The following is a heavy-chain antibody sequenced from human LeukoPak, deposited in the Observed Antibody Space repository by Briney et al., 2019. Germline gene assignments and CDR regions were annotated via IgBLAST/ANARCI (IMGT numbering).Heavy chain of an antibody. CDR2: MNPNSGNT. Sequence: ASVKVSCKASGYTFTSYDINWARQATGQGLEWMGWMNPNSGNTGYAQKFQGRVTITRNTSISTADMELSSLRSEDTAVYYCARGRAGPSAGFDYYDSSGYPYWGQGTLVTVSS. D-gene: IGHD3-22*01. J-gene: IGHJ4*02. CDR3: ARGRAGPSAGFDYYDSSGYPY. CDR1: GYTFTSYD. V-gene: IGHV1-8*03.